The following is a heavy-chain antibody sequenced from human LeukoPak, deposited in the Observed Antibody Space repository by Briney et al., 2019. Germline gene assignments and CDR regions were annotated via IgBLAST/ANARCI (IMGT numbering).Heavy chain of an antibody. V-gene: IGHV4-39*01. Sequence: SETLSLTCTVSGRSMSSSSYYWGWIRQPPGKGLERIGSIYYSGSTYYNPSLKSRVTISVDTSKNQFSLKLSSVTAADTAVYYCARLEWLGNPYNWFDPWGQGTLVTVSS. D-gene: IGHD6-19*01. CDR3: ARLEWLGNPYNWFDP. CDR1: GRSMSSSSYY. CDR2: IYYSGST. J-gene: IGHJ5*02.